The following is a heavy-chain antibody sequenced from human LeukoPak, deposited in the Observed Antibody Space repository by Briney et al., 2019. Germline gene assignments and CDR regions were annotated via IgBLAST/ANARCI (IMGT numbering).Heavy chain of an antibody. CDR2: IGPDGGTT. CDR3: ARGAQLTDY. J-gene: IGHJ4*02. D-gene: IGHD6-13*01. V-gene: IGHV3-64*01. Sequence: GGSLRLSCAASGFTFSTYGMHWVRQAPGKGLEYVSGIGPDGGTTYYATSVKGRFTISRDNSKSMVYLQMGSLTADDMAVYYCARGAQLTDYWGQGNLVTVSS. CDR1: GFTFSTYG.